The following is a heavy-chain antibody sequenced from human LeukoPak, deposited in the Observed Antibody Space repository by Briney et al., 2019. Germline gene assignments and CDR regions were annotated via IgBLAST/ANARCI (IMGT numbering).Heavy chain of an antibody. V-gene: IGHV4-34*01. J-gene: IGHJ4*02. Sequence: SETLSLTCAVYGGSFSGYYWSWIRQPSGKGLEWIGEINHSGSTNYNPSLKGRVTISVDTSKNQFSLKLSSVTAADTAVYYCARLHYWGQGTLVTVSS. CDR2: INHSGST. CDR3: ARLHY. CDR1: GGSFSGYY.